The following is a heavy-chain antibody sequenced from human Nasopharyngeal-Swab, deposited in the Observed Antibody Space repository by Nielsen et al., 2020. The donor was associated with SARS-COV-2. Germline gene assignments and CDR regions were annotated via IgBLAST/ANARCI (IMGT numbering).Heavy chain of an antibody. CDR1: GYTFTSYG. D-gene: IGHD3-10*01. CDR2: ISAYNGNT. CDR3: ARDLSYYGSGSPSY. V-gene: IGHV1-18*04. Sequence: ASVKVSCKASGYTFTSYGISWVRQAPGQGLEWMGWISAYNGNTNYAQRLQGRVTMTTDTSTSTAYMELRSLRSDDTAMYYCARDLSYYGSGSPSYWGQGTLVTVSS. J-gene: IGHJ4*02.